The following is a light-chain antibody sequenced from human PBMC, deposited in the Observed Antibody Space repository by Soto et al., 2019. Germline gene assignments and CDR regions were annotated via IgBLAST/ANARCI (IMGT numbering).Light chain of an antibody. V-gene: IGKV1-5*01. Sequence: DIQMTQSPSTLSASIGDRVTITCRASQSISIWLAWYQQKPGKAPKLLIYGASSLESGVPSRFSGSGSGTEFTLTISSLQPDDFATYYCQQYNTFPAYTFGQGTKLEIQ. J-gene: IGKJ2*01. CDR3: QQYNTFPAYT. CDR1: QSISIW. CDR2: GAS.